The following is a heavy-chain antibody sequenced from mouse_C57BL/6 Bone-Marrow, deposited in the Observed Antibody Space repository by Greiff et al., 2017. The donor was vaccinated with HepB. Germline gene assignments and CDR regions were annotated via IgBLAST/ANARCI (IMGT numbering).Heavy chain of an antibody. CDR3: ARHDDYDVDYAMDY. D-gene: IGHD2-4*01. Sequence: VKLQESGPGLVAPSQSLSITCTVSGFSLTSYGVHWVRQPPGKGLEWLVVIWSDGSTTYNSALKSRLSISKDNSKSQVFLKMNSLQTDDTAMYYCARHDDYDVDYAMDYWGQGTSVTVSS. CDR1: GFSLTSYG. CDR2: IWSDGST. J-gene: IGHJ4*01. V-gene: IGHV2-6-1*01.